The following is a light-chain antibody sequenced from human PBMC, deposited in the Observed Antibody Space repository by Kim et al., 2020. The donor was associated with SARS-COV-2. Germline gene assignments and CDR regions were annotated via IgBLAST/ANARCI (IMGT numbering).Light chain of an antibody. V-gene: IGKV1-39*01. Sequence: SASVGDRGTITCRASQRISSYLNWYQQKPGKAPNLLIYAASSLQSGVPSRFSGSGSGTDFTLTISSLQPEDFATYYCQQSYNTPYTFGQGTKLEI. CDR1: QRISSY. J-gene: IGKJ2*01. CDR2: AAS. CDR3: QQSYNTPYT.